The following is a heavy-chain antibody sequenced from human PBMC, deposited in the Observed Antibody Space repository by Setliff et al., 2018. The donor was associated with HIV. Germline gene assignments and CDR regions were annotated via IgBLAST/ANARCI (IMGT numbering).Heavy chain of an antibody. CDR2: FGPEDGET. D-gene: IGHD1-7*01. V-gene: IGHV1-24*01. CDR3: ATFYKLTGTGTTSFDY. Sequence: ASVKVSCKVSGYTVTELSIHWVRQAPGKGPEWMGGFGPEDGETIYAQKLQGRVTMTEDTSTDTAYMELNSLRSEDTAVYYCATFYKLTGTGTTSFDYWGQGTLVTVSS. J-gene: IGHJ4*02. CDR1: GYTVTELS.